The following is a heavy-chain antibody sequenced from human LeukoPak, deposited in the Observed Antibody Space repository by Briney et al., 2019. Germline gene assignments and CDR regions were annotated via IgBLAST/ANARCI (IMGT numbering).Heavy chain of an antibody. CDR3: ARYSYKHDC. J-gene: IGHJ4*02. CDR1: AFSFSSHG. Sequence: GGSLRLSCVPSAFSFSSHGMHWVRQAPGKGLEWVANMKEDGSQETYVDSVKGRFTISRDNAKNSLYLQMNNVRAEDTAVYYCARYSYKHDCWGQGTLVTVSS. D-gene: IGHD2-15*01. V-gene: IGHV3-7*01. CDR2: MKEDGSQE.